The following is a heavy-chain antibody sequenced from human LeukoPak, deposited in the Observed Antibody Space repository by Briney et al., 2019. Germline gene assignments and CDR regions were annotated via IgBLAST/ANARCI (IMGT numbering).Heavy chain of an antibody. J-gene: IGHJ4*02. CDR1: GGSISSYC. CDR2: VYTSGST. Sequence: MTSETLSFTCTGSGGSISSYCWIWHRQPAGKGLKWIGRVYTSGSTDYNTSLKSRVTMSVDTFKNQFSLKLSSVTAADTAVYYCARGLDSSGYPFYFDYWGQGTLVTVSS. V-gene: IGHV4-4*07. CDR3: ARGLDSSGYPFYFDY. D-gene: IGHD3-22*01.